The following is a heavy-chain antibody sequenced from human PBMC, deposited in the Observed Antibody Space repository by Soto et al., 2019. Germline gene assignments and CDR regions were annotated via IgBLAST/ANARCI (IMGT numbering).Heavy chain of an antibody. V-gene: IGHV3-30-3*01. CDR3: ARLIAVAGDY. CDR1: GFTFSSYA. CDR2: ISYDGSNK. J-gene: IGHJ4*02. Sequence: GGSLRLSCAASGFTFSSYAMHWVRQAPGKGLEWVAVISYDGSNKYYADSVKGRFTISRDNSKNTLYLQMNSLRAEDTAVYYCARLIAVAGDYWGQGTLVTVSS. D-gene: IGHD6-19*01.